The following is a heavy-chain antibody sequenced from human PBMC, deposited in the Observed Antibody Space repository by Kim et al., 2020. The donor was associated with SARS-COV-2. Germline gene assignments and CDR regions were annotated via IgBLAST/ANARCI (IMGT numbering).Heavy chain of an antibody. D-gene: IGHD3-9*01. V-gene: IGHV4-59*08. CDR2: IYYSGST. CDR3: ARWGYYDILTPGLHHKGFDP. Sequence: SETLSLTCTVSGGSISIYFFIFFLFLLFFLLEWIGYIYYSGSTNYNPSLNSRVTISVYTSKNQFSLKLSSVTAADTAVYYCARWGYYDILTPGLHHKGFDPWGQGTLVTVSS. J-gene: IGHJ5*02. CDR1: GGSISIYF.